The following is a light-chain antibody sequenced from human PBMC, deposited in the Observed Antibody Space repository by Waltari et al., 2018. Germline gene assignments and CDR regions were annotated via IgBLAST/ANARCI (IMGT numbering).Light chain of an antibody. Sequence: EIVLTQSPGTLSLSPGERGTLSCRASQSVSRFLAWYQQKPGQAPRLLIYGASTRAPAIPDRFSGSGSGTDFSLTISRLEPEDFAVYYCQQYARLPATFGQGTKVEIK. J-gene: IGKJ1*01. V-gene: IGKV3-20*01. CDR1: QSVSRF. CDR3: QQYARLPAT. CDR2: GAS.